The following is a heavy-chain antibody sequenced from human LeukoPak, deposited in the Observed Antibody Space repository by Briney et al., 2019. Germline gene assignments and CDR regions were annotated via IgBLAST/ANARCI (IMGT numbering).Heavy chain of an antibody. D-gene: IGHD4-11*01. CDR1: GFTFSNYA. V-gene: IGHV3-23*01. J-gene: IGHJ4*02. Sequence: GGSLRLSCPASGFTFSNYALSWVRQAPGKGLEWVSSISSSGDSTYYADSVKGRFTISRDNSKNTLYLQMNSLRAEDTAVYFCAKERATTTSFDYWGQGTLVTVSS. CDR2: ISSSGDST. CDR3: AKERATTTSFDY.